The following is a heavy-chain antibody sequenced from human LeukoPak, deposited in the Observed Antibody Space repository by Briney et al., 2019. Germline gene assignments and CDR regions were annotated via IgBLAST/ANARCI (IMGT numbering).Heavy chain of an antibody. Sequence: GGSLRLSCAASGFTFSSYWMSWVRQAPGKGLEWVANIKQDGSEKYYVDSVKGRFTISRDNAKNSLYPQMNSLRAEDTAVYYCARVWYGSSFYYGMDVWGQGTTVTVSS. CDR1: GFTFSSYW. V-gene: IGHV3-7*01. D-gene: IGHD6-13*01. CDR3: ARVWYGSSFYYGMDV. CDR2: IKQDGSEK. J-gene: IGHJ6*02.